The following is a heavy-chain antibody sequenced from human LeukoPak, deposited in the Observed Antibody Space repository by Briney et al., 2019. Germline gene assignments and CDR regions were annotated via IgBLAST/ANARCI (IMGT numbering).Heavy chain of an antibody. CDR3: ARILSSGAGCYLY. CDR1: GESISGSRHY. Sequence: SETLSLTCTVSGESISGSRHYWAWIRQRPGKGLEWIASIFYSGTTYYNPSLKSRVTISVDTSKNQFSLRLNSVTAADTAQYYCARILSSGAGCYLYWGQGTLVTVSS. CDR2: IFYSGTT. D-gene: IGHD2-15*01. J-gene: IGHJ4*02. V-gene: IGHV4-39*01.